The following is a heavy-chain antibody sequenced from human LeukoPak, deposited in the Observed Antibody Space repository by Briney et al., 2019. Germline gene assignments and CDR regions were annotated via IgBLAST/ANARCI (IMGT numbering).Heavy chain of an antibody. D-gene: IGHD3-9*01. CDR1: GYTFTGYY. J-gene: IGHJ5*02. V-gene: IGHV1-2*06. CDR2: INPNSGGT. CDR3: ARGFEWNWFDP. Sequence: ASVKVSCKASGYTFTGYYMHWVRQAPGQGLEWMGRINPNSGGTNYAQKFQGRVTMTRDTSISTAYMELNRLRSDDTAVYYCARGFEWNWFDPWAREPWSPSPQ.